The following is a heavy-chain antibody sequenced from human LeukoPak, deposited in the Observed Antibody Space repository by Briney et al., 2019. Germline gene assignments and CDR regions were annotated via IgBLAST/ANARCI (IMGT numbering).Heavy chain of an antibody. D-gene: IGHD5-18*01. CDR1: GGSFSGYY. V-gene: IGHV4-34*01. J-gene: IGHJ4*02. CDR2: INHSGST. Sequence: SETLSLTCAGYGGSFSGYYWSWIRQPPGKGLEWIGEINHSGSTNYNPSLKSRVTISVDTSKNQFSLKLSSVTAADTAVYYCAGGYSYGLNYSDYWGQGALVTVSS. CDR3: AGGYSYGLNYSDY.